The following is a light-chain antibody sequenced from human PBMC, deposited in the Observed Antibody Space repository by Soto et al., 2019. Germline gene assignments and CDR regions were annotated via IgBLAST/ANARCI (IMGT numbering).Light chain of an antibody. CDR2: KAS. V-gene: IGKV1-5*03. CDR3: QHYNSYSEA. CDR1: QTISSW. Sequence: DIQMPQSPSTLSGSVGDSVAIPGRASQTISSWLAWYQQKPGEAPKLLIYKASTLKSGVPSRFSGSGSGTEFTLTISSLQPDDFATYYCQHYNSYSEAFGQGTKVDI. J-gene: IGKJ1*01.